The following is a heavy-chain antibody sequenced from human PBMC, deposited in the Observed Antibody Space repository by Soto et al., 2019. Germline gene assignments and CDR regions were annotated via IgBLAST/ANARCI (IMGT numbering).Heavy chain of an antibody. CDR2: INAGNGNT. Sequence: ASVKVSCEASGYTFTSYSMHWVRQAPGQRLEWMGWINAGNGNTKYSQKFQGRVTITRDTSASTAYMELSSPRSGDTAVYYCARARWELLCFDYWGQGTLVTVSS. V-gene: IGHV1-3*01. D-gene: IGHD1-26*01. J-gene: IGHJ4*02. CDR3: ARARWELLCFDY. CDR1: GYTFTSYS.